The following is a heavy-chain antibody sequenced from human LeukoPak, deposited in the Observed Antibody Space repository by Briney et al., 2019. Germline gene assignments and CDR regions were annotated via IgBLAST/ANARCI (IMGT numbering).Heavy chain of an antibody. CDR1: GFTFSSYG. CDR2: IRYDGSNK. D-gene: IGHD3-22*01. J-gene: IGHJ4*02. CDR3: AKAPYYYDSSGPDY. V-gene: IGHV3-30*02. Sequence: QPGGSLRLSCAASGFTFSSYGMHWVRQAPGKGLEWVAFIRYDGSNKYYADSAKGRFTISRDNSKNTLYLQMNSLRAEDTAVYYCAKAPYYYDSSGPDYWGQGTLVTVSS.